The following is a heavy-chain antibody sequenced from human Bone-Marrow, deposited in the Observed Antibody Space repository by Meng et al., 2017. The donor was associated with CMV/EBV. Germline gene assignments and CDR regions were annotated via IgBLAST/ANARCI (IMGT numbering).Heavy chain of an antibody. CDR1: GYTVTSHY. Sequence: ASVKVSCKASGYTVTSHYMHWVRQAPGQGLEWMGVINPSGGGTNYAQKFQGRVTMTSDTSTSTVYMELSSLRSEDTAMYYCAREDLVDGSGNYFDYWGQGTLVTVSS. V-gene: IGHV1-46*01. CDR2: INPSGGGT. D-gene: IGHD3-10*01. CDR3: AREDLVDGSGNYFDY. J-gene: IGHJ4*02.